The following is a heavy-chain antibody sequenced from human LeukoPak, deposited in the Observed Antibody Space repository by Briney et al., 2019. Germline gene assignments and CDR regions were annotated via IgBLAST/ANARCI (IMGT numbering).Heavy chain of an antibody. CDR2: IIPIFGTA. D-gene: IGHD6-19*01. CDR1: GGTFSSYA. Sequence: GASVKVSRKASGGTFSSYAISWVRQAPGQGLEWMGGIIPIFGTANYAQKFQGRVTITADESTSTAYMELSSLRSEDTAVYYCARVVGSGWSPDFDYWGQGTLVTVSS. V-gene: IGHV1-69*13. J-gene: IGHJ4*02. CDR3: ARVVGSGWSPDFDY.